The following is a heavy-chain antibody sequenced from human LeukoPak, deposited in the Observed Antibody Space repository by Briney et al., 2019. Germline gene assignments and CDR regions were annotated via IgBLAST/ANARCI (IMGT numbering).Heavy chain of an antibody. CDR3: ARDSARFTSIDY. J-gene: IGHJ4*02. CDR2: ISSSSSYI. D-gene: IGHD3-3*01. Sequence: GSLRLSCAASGFTFSSYSMNWVRQAPGKGLEWVSSISSSSSYIYYADSVKGRFTISRDNAKNSLYLQMNSLRAEDTAVYYCARDSARFTSIDYWGQGTLVTVSS. CDR1: GFTFSSYS. V-gene: IGHV3-21*01.